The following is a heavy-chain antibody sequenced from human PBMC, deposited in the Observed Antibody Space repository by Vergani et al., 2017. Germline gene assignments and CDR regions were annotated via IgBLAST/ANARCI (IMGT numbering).Heavy chain of an antibody. CDR2: ISWNSGSI. Sequence: EVQLVESGGGLVQPGRSLRLSCAASGFTFDDYAMHWVRQAPGKGLEWVSGISWNSGSIGYADSVKGRFTISRDNAKNSLYLQMNSLRAEDTAVYYCARDQGSYYKVADAFDIWGQGTMVTVSS. J-gene: IGHJ3*02. CDR1: GFTFDDYA. CDR3: ARDQGSYYKVADAFDI. V-gene: IGHV3-9*01. D-gene: IGHD1-26*01.